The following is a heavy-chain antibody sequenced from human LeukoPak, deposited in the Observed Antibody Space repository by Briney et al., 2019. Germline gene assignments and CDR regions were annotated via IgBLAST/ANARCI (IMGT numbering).Heavy chain of an antibody. Sequence: GGSLRLSCAASGFTFSDYYMSWIRQAPGKGLEWVSYISSSSSYTNYADSVKGRFTISRDNAKNSLYLQMNSLRAEDTAVYYCARTNGWGRGPRWEDYWGQGTLVTVSS. CDR3: ARTNGWGRGPRWEDY. J-gene: IGHJ4*02. V-gene: IGHV3-11*03. CDR2: ISSSSSYT. D-gene: IGHD6-19*01. CDR1: GFTFSDYY.